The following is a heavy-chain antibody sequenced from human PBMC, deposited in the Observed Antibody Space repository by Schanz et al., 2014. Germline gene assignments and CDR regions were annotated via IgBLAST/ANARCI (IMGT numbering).Heavy chain of an antibody. D-gene: IGHD5-18*01. CDR3: AKYGGGYSYGFVEY. CDR1: GFTFSSYA. Sequence: QGQLVESGGGVVQPGRSLRLSCAASGFTFSSYAMHWVRQAPGKGLEWVAVMSYDGSNKYYADSVKGRFTISRDNSKNTLYLQMKSLRAEDTAVYYCAKYGGGYSYGFVEYWGQGILVTVSS. V-gene: IGHV3-30-3*01. J-gene: IGHJ4*02. CDR2: MSYDGSNK.